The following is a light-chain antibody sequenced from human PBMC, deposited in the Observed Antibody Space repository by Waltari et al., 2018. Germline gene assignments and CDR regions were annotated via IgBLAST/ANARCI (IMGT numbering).Light chain of an antibody. CDR3: QQYGSSPYT. V-gene: IGKV3-20*01. Sequence: EIVLTQSPGTLSLSPGERATLSCRASQCVSSSYVAWYQQNPGQAPRLLIYGASSRATGIPDRFSGSGSGTDFTLTISRLEPEDFAVYYCQQYGSSPYTFGQVTKLEIK. CDR2: GAS. CDR1: QCVSSSY. J-gene: IGKJ2*01.